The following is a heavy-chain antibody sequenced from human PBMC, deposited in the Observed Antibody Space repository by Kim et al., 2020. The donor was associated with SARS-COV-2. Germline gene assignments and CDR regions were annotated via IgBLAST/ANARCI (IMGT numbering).Heavy chain of an antibody. V-gene: IGHV4-39*01. Sequence: SETLSLTCTVSGGSISSSSYYWGWIRQPPGKGLEWIGSIYYSGSTYYNPSLKSRVTISVDTSKNQFSLKLSSVTAADTAVYYCARRLWDIVVVPAAHGAFDYWGQGTLVTVSS. CDR3: ARRLWDIVVVPAAHGAFDY. CDR1: GGSISSSSYY. J-gene: IGHJ4*02. D-gene: IGHD2-2*01. CDR2: IYYSGST.